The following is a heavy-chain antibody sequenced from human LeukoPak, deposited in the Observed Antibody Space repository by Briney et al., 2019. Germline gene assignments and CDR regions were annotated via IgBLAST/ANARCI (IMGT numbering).Heavy chain of an antibody. CDR3: ARERVIRCSSTSCRYHYYYYMDV. D-gene: IGHD2-2*01. CDR2: IYSDNT. Sequence: GGSLRLSCTVSGFTVSSNSMSWVRQAPGKGLEWVSFIYSDNTHYSDSVKGRFTISRDNAKNSLYLQMNSLRAEDTAVYYCARERVIRCSSTSCRYHYYYYMDVWGKGTTVTISS. CDR1: GFTVSSNS. V-gene: IGHV3-53*01. J-gene: IGHJ6*03.